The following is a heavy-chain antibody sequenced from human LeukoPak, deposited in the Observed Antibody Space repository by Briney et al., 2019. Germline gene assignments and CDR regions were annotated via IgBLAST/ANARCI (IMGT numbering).Heavy chain of an antibody. CDR3: ARVPLNYYGSGSYLPSYYFDY. D-gene: IGHD3-10*01. CDR2: ISYDGSNK. CDR1: GFTFSSYA. Sequence: GGSLRLSCAASGFTFSSYAMHWVRQAPGKGLEWVAVISYDGSNKYYADSVKGRFTISRDNSKNTLYLQMNSLRAEDTAVYYCARVPLNYYGSGSYLPSYYFDYWGQGTLVTVSS. V-gene: IGHV3-30-3*01. J-gene: IGHJ4*02.